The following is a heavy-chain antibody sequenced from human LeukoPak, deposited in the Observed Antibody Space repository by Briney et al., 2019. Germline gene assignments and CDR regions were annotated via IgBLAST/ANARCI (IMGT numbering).Heavy chain of an antibody. Sequence: GGSLRLSCAGSGFTFNNYAMSWVRQAPGKGLEWISAISGSALATYYADSVKGRFAISRDNSMHTLYLQMNTLRAEGSAVYFCARASSYYDILTGLDSWGQGILVTVSS. V-gene: IGHV3-23*01. CDR3: ARASSYYDILTGLDS. CDR2: ISGSALAT. J-gene: IGHJ4*02. D-gene: IGHD3-9*01. CDR1: GFTFNNYA.